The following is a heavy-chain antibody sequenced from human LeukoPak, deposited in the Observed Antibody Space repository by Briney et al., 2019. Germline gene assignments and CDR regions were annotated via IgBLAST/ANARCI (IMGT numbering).Heavy chain of an antibody. Sequence: SETLSLTCTVSGGSISSYSWSWIRQPPGKGLEWIGYIHYNGSPNYNPSLKSRVTISVDTSKNQFSLKLSSVTAADTAVYYCARGGVTIFGVATPTTWFDPWGQGTLVTVSS. J-gene: IGHJ5*02. CDR2: IHYNGSP. V-gene: IGHV4-59*01. CDR3: ARGGVTIFGVATPTTWFDP. D-gene: IGHD3-3*01. CDR1: GGSISSYS.